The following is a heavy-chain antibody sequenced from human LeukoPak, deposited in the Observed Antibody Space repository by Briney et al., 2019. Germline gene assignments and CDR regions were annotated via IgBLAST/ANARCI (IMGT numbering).Heavy chain of an antibody. CDR3: VRDFSCSGGSCPLFDS. D-gene: IGHD2-15*01. J-gene: IGHJ4*02. CDR2: LNEDGGYT. CDR1: GFTFSIYA. Sequence: GGSLILSCAASGFTFSIYAMSWVRQAPGKGLAWVSGLNEDGGYTYYADSVKGRFTISRDNSENTLYLQMGSLRAEDTAIYYCVRDFSCSGGSCPLFDSWGQGTLVSVSS. V-gene: IGHV3-23*01.